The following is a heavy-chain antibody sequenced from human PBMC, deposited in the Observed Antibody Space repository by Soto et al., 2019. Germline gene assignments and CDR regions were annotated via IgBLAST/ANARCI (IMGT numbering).Heavy chain of an antibody. D-gene: IGHD6-6*01. CDR3: ARIIAARFDY. J-gene: IGHJ4*02. CDR2: IYYSGST. V-gene: IGHV4-61*01. CDR1: GGSVSSGSYY. Sequence: LTCTVSGGSVSSGSYYWSWIRQPPGKGLEWIGYIYYSGSTNYNPSLKSRVTISVDTSKNQFSLKLSSVTAADTAVYYCARIIAARFDYWGQGTLVTVSS.